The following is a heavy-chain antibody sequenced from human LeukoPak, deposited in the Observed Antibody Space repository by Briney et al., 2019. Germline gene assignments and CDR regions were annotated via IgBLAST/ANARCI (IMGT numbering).Heavy chain of an antibody. D-gene: IGHD6-19*01. J-gene: IGHJ3*02. V-gene: IGHV3-23*01. CDR2: ISGSGGST. CDR1: GFTFMRYA. Sequence: GGSLRLSCAASGFTFMRYAMSWVRQAPGKGLEWVSAISGSGGSTYYADSVKGRFTISRDNSKNTLYLQMNSLRAEDTAVYYCAKDIMRWLVRGGGAFDIWGQGTMVTVSS. CDR3: AKDIMRWLVRGGGAFDI.